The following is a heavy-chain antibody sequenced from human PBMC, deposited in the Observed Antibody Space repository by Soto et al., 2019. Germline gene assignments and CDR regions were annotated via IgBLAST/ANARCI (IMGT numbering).Heavy chain of an antibody. CDR2: INHSGST. CDR1: GGSFSGYY. V-gene: IGHV4-34*01. CDR3: ARRYNYMDV. D-gene: IGHD1-20*01. J-gene: IGHJ6*03. Sequence: QVQLQQWGAGLLKPSETLSLTCAVYGGSFSGYYWSWIRQPPGKGLEWIGEINHSGSTNYNPSLKSRVTISVDTSKNQVALKLSSVTAADTAVYYCARRYNYMDVWGKGTTVTVSS.